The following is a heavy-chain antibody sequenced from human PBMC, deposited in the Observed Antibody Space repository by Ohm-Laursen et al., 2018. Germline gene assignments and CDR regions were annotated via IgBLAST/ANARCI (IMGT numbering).Heavy chain of an antibody. CDR3: ARVKYDSSGYYGHYFDY. V-gene: IGHV4-59*12. CDR1: GGSISDYY. J-gene: IGHJ4*02. D-gene: IGHD3-22*01. CDR2: IYYTGTT. Sequence: TLSLTCTVSGGSISDYYWSWIRQPPGKGLEWIGNIYYTGTTNYNPSLKSRITISIDTSKNEFSLKLSSVTAADTAVYYCARVKYDSSGYYGHYFDYWGQGTLVTVSS.